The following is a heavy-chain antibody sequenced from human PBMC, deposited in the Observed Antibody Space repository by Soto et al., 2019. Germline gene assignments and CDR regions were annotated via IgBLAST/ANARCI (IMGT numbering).Heavy chain of an antibody. D-gene: IGHD4-17*01. V-gene: IGHV4-59*01. CDR1: GGSISSYY. J-gene: IGHJ5*02. CDR2: IYYRRST. CDR3: ARDPYGDNEFWFDP. Sequence: QVQLQESGPGLVKPSETLSLTCTVSGGSISSYYWSWIRQPPGKGLEWIVYIYYRRSTNYNPSLTSRVTISVDTSKNQFSLKLSSVTAADTAVYYCARDPYGDNEFWFDPWGQGTLVTVSS.